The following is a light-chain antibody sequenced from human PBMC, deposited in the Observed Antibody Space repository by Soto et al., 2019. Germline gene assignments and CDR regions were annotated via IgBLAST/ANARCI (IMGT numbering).Light chain of an antibody. V-gene: IGKV4-1*01. CDR1: QSVLYSSNNKNY. CDR2: WGF. Sequence: DIVMTQSPDSLAVSLGERATISCKSSQSVLYSSNNKNYLAWYQQKPGQSPKLLISWGFIRESGVPDRFSGSGSGTDFILTISSLQAEDVAVYYCHQYYGSPPRTFGQGTKVEIK. CDR3: HQYYGSPPRT. J-gene: IGKJ1*01.